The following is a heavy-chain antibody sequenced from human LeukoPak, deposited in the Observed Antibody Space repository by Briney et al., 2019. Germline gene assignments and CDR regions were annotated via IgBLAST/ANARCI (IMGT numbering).Heavy chain of an antibody. Sequence: SETLSLTCTVSGGSISSSSYYWGWIRQPPGKGLEWIGEINHSGSTNYNPSLKSRVTISVDTSKNQFSLKLSSVTAADTAVYYCARGNAITIFGVVNIRGYFDYWGQGTLVTVSS. D-gene: IGHD3-3*01. V-gene: IGHV4-39*07. J-gene: IGHJ4*02. CDR3: ARGNAITIFGVVNIRGYFDY. CDR1: GGSISSSSYY. CDR2: INHSGST.